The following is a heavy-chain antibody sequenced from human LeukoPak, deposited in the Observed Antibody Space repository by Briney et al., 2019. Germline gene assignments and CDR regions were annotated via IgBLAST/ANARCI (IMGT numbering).Heavy chain of an antibody. D-gene: IGHD6-19*01. V-gene: IGHV3-64D*06. CDR3: VKGKGIAVISLDY. J-gene: IGHJ4*02. CDR1: GFIFSNYA. CDR2: ISSNGGST. Sequence: SGGSLRLSCSASGFIFSNYAMHWVRQAPGKGLEYVSAISSNGGSTYYADSVKGRFTISRDNSKNTLYLQMSSLRAEDTAVYYCVKGKGIAVISLDYWGQGTLVTVSS.